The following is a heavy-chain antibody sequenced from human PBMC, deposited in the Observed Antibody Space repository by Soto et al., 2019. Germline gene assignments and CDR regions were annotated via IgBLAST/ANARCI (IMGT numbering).Heavy chain of an antibody. CDR2: IKSQASNYAT. Sequence: GGSLRLSCAASGFTFSGSAIHWVRQASGKGLEWVGRIKSQASNYATAYAASVTGRFTISRDDSKNTAYLQMDSLKTEDTALYYCTRLIDSVNAPSLDYWGQGTLVTVSS. CDR1: GFTFSGSA. V-gene: IGHV3-73*01. D-gene: IGHD3-10*01. CDR3: TRLIDSVNAPSLDY. J-gene: IGHJ4*02.